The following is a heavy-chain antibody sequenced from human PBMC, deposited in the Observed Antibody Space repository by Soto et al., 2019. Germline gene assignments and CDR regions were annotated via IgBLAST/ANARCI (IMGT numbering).Heavy chain of an antibody. CDR1: GGSISSSNW. CDR2: IYHSGST. CDR3: ARDVNFYDSSGYYAGDAFDI. D-gene: IGHD3-22*01. V-gene: IGHV4-4*02. J-gene: IGHJ3*02. Sequence: PSETLSLTCAVSGGSISSSNWWSWVRQPPGKGLEWIGEIYHSGSTNYNPSLKSRVTISVDKSKNQFSLKLSSVTAADTAVYYCARDVNFYDSSGYYAGDAFDIWGQGTKVTVSS.